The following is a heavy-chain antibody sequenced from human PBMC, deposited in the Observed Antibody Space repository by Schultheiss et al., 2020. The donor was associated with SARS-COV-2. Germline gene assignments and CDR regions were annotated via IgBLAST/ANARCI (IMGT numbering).Heavy chain of an antibody. V-gene: IGHV4-39*07. CDR1: GGSVSSGSYY. CDR3: ARGASWFDP. Sequence: SETLSLTCTVSGGSVSSGSYYWSWIRQPPGKGLEWIGSIYYSGSTYYNPSLKSRVTISVDTSKNQFSLKLSSVTAADTAVYYCARGASWFDPWGQGTLVTVSS. J-gene: IGHJ5*02. D-gene: IGHD5-12*01. CDR2: IYYSGST.